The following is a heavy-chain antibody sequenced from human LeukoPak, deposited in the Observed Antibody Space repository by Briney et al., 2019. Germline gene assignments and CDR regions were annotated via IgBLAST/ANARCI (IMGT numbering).Heavy chain of an antibody. CDR2: ISDNGRST. V-gene: IGHV3-23*01. CDR1: GFTFRTLA. CDR3: ARDPTYSYGSGSHFDY. J-gene: IGHJ4*02. Sequence: SGGSLRLSCAASGFTFRTLAMNWVRQAPGKGLEWVSTISDNGRSTHYADSVKGRFTISRDNSKNTLDLQMNSLRDEDTAVYYCARDPTYSYGSGSHFDYWGQGTLVTVSS. D-gene: IGHD3-10*01.